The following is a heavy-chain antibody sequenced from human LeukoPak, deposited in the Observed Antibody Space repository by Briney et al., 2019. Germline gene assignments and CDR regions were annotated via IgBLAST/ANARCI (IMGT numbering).Heavy chain of an antibody. V-gene: IGHV3-66*02. CDR2: IYSGGST. J-gene: IGHJ6*03. CDR1: GFTFSSNY. D-gene: IGHD6-13*01. CDR3: ARDISSSRRYYYYYMDV. Sequence: GGSLRLSCAASGFTFSSNYMSWVRQAPGKGLEWVSVIYSGGSTYYSDSVKGRFTISRDNSKNTLYLQMNSLRAEDTAVYYCARDISSSRRYYYYYMDVWGKGTTVTVSS.